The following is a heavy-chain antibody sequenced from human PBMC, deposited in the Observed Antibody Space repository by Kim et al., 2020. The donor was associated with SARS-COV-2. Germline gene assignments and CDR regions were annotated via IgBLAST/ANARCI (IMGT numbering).Heavy chain of an antibody. Sequence: GGSLRLSCAASGFTFSIYWMYWVRQAPGQGLVWVSRIKGDGSGTAYADSVRGRFTISRDNAKNTLYLQMNSLRVEDTAVYYCIRENAMDVWGQGTTVTVSS. CDR2: IKGDGSGT. CDR1: GFTFSIYW. J-gene: IGHJ6*02. V-gene: IGHV3-74*03. CDR3: IRENAMDV.